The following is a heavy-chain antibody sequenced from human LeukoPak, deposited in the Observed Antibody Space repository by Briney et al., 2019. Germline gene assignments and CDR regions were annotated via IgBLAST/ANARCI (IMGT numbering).Heavy chain of an antibody. CDR1: GVSMSSYY. J-gene: IGHJ4*02. Sequence: SETLSLTCTVSGVSMSSYYWSWLRQPPGKGLKWIGYIYKSGGTNYTPSVRSRVSISLDTSKHQFSLKLSSVTAADTAVYICARRYSSGWSPTFDYWGQGILVTVST. CDR3: ARRYSSGWSPTFDY. V-gene: IGHV4-59*01. D-gene: IGHD6-19*01. CDR2: IYKSGGT.